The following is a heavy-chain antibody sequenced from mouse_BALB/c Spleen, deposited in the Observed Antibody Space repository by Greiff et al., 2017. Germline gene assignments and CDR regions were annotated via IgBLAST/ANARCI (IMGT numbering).Heavy chain of an antibody. CDR1: GFSLTSYG. J-gene: IGHJ4*01. CDR2: IWAGGST. CDR3: ARRGLRRDYYAMDY. Sequence: VNLVESGPGLVAPSQSLSITCTVSGFSLTSYGVHWVRQPPGKGLEWLGVIWAGGSTNYNSALMSRLSISKDNSKSQVFLKMNSLQTDDTAMYYCARRGLRRDYYAMDYWGQGTSVTVSS. V-gene: IGHV2-9*02. D-gene: IGHD2-4*01.